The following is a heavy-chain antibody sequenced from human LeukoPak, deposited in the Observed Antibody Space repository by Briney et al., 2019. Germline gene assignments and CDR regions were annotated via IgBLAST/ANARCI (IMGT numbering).Heavy chain of an antibody. V-gene: IGHV1-8*01. J-gene: IGHJ4*02. D-gene: IGHD3-9*01. CDR3: ARSPDILTGENFDY. CDR2: MNPNNGNA. CDR1: GYTFTNYD. Sequence: GASVKVSCKASGYTFTNYDINWVRQATGQGLEWMGWMNPNNGNAGYAQKFQDKVTMTRDASISTAYMELSRLRSDDTAVYYCARSPDILTGENFDYWGQGTLVTVSS.